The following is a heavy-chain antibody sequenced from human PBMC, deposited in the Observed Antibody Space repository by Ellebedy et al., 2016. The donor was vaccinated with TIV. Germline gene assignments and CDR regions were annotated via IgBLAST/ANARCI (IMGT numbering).Heavy chain of an antibody. D-gene: IGHD3-9*01. Sequence: ASVKVSCKTSGFTFNKFFMHWVRQAPGQGLEWMGLIDPSGGTTDYAQNFKGRVTFTADKSTNTAYVELTNLRSEDTAVYSCASGGGLLTGHGGYYFDSWGQGTLVSVSS. CDR2: IDPSGGTT. V-gene: IGHV1-46*02. CDR1: GFTFNKFF. J-gene: IGHJ4*02. CDR3: ASGGGLLTGHGGYYFDS.